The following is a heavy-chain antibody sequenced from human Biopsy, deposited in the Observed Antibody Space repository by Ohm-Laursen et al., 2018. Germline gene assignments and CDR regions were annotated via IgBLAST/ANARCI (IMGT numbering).Heavy chain of an antibody. CDR3: ASGDIVGIGLDV. J-gene: IGHJ6*04. Sequence: ASVKVSCKASGDTFTTSVITWVRQAPGQGLDWMGRIIPFLGTVDYGQNFQCRVTIRADTSTTFLELTSLRYDDTAVYYCASGDIVGIGLDVWGLGTTVTVSS. CDR1: GDTFTTSV. CDR2: IIPFLGTV. D-gene: IGHD6-13*01. V-gene: IGHV1-69*04.